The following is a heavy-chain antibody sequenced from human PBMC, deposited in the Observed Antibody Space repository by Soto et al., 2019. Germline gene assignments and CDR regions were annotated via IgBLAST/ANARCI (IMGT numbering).Heavy chain of an antibody. J-gene: IGHJ6*02. CDR3: ARAARGGGRFGANYGMDV. Sequence: VASVKVSCKASGYTFTSYAMHWVRQAPGQRLEWMGWINAGNGNTKYSQKFQGRVTITRDTSASTAYMELSSLRPEDTAVYYCARAARGGGRFGANYGMDVWGQGTTVTVSS. V-gene: IGHV1-3*01. CDR1: GYTFTSYA. CDR2: INAGNGNT. D-gene: IGHD3-10*01.